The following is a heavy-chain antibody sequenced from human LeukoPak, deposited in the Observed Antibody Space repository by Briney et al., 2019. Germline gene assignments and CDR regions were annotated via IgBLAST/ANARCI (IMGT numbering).Heavy chain of an antibody. J-gene: IGHJ4*02. V-gene: IGHV3-33*01. CDR1: GFTLTKYG. CDR2: FWAHGRSE. Sequence: AGSLRLSCAASGFTLTKYGMHWVRQAPGKGLEWVAVFWAHGRSEYYSYSVKGRFSISRDTSRSTVHLQMNSLRAEDTAVYYCARDDDTSSHYSLFQYWGQGTRVTVSS. CDR3: ARDDDTSSHYSLFQY. D-gene: IGHD3-22*01.